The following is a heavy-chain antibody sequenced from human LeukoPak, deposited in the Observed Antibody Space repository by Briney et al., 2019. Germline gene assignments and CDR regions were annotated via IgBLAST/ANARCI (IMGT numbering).Heavy chain of an antibody. CDR3: AHMVRGVIVDFDY. CDR1: GFTFSSYG. CDR2: ISYDGSNK. Sequence: GGSLRLSCAASGFTFSSYGMHWVRQAPAKGLEWVAVISYDGSNKYYADSVKGRFTISRDNSKNTLYLQMNSLRAEDTAVYYCAHMVRGVIVDFDYWGQGTLVTVSS. J-gene: IGHJ4*02. V-gene: IGHV3-30*03. D-gene: IGHD3-10*01.